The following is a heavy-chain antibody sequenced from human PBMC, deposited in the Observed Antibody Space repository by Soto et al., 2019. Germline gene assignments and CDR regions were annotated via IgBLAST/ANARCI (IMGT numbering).Heavy chain of an antibody. J-gene: IGHJ4*01. D-gene: IGHD6-19*01. CDR1: GYSISSGPY. V-gene: IGHV4-38-2*02. CDR2: IYHGGTT. CDR3: ARVHVMVVAGSTFDY. Sequence: SETLSLTCTVSGYSISSGPYWAWIRQPPGKGPEWIASIYHGGTTFYNPSLKSRITISVDTSNNQFSLKLTSVTAADTAVYYCARVHVMVVAGSTFDYWGHGTLVTVSS.